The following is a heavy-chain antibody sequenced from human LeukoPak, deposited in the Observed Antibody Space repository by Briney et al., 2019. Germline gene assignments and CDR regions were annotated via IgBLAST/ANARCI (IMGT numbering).Heavy chain of an antibody. CDR3: ARQGRAGGYTDGFFDY. Sequence: GESLKISCKGSGYSFTNYWIGWVRQMPGKGLEWMGIIYPGDSDTRYSPAFQGQVTISADKSTSTAYLQWSSLKASDTAMYYCARQGRAGGYTDGFFDYWGQGTLVTVYS. CDR1: GYSFTNYW. J-gene: IGHJ4*02. V-gene: IGHV5-51*01. CDR2: IYPGDSDT. D-gene: IGHD5-18*01.